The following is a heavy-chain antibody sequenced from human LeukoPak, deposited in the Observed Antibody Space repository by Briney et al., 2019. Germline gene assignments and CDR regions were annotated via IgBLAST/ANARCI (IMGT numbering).Heavy chain of an antibody. CDR2: INPNSGGT. D-gene: IGHD2-2*02. CDR3: ARDAYCSSTSCYTGHYYYGMDV. V-gene: IGHV1-2*02. CDR1: GYTFTGYY. J-gene: IGHJ6*02. Sequence: GASVKVSCKASGYTFTGYYMHWVRQAPGQGLEWMGWINPNSGGTNYAQKSQGRVTMTRDTSISTAYMELSRLRSDDTAVYYCARDAYCSSTSCYTGHYYYGMDVWGQGTTVTVSS.